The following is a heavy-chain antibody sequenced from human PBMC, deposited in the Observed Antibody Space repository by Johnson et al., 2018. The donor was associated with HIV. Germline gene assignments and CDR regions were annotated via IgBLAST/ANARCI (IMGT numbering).Heavy chain of an antibody. J-gene: IGHJ3*02. CDR3: APLGDAFDI. CDR1: GFTFSNYG. Sequence: QGKLVESGGGLVQPGGSLRLSCSASGFTFSNYGMYWVRQAPGKGLEWVAFIRYDGSTKYYGDSVKGRFTISRENSTNTLYLQMNSLRAEDTAVYDCAPLGDAFDIWGQGTMVTVSS. CDR2: IRYDGSTK. V-gene: IGHV3-30*02. D-gene: IGHD7-27*01.